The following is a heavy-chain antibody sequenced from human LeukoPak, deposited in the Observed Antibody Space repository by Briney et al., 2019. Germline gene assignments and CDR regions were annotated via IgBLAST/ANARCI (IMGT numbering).Heavy chain of an antibody. V-gene: IGHV3-30-3*01. CDR2: ISYDGSNK. CDR3: ARDYGSDSSGYPVDY. Sequence: GGSLRLSCAASGFTLSGYPIHWVRQAPGKGLEWVAVISYDGSNKYYADSVKGRFTISRDNSKNTLYLQMNSLRAEDTAVYYCARDYGSDSSGYPVDYWGQGTLVTVSS. D-gene: IGHD3-22*01. J-gene: IGHJ4*02. CDR1: GFTLSGYP.